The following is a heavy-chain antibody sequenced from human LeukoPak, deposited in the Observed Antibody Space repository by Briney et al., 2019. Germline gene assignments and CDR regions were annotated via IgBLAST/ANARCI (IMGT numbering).Heavy chain of an antibody. D-gene: IGHD6-13*01. CDR1: GGTFSSYA. V-gene: IGHV1-69*04. Sequence: SVKVSCKASGGTFSSYAISWVRQAPGQGLEWMGRIIPILGIANYAQKFQGRVTITADKSTSTAYMELSSLRSEDTAVYYCASRSPIAAAGPNYYYYGMDVWGQGTTVTVSS. J-gene: IGHJ6*02. CDR2: IIPILGIA. CDR3: ASRSPIAAAGPNYYYYGMDV.